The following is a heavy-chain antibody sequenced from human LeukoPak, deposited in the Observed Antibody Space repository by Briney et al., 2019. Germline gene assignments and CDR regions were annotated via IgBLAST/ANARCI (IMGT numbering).Heavy chain of an antibody. Sequence: CTXSGGSISSYYWSWIRQPPGKGLEWIGYIYYSGTTNYNPSLKSRVTISVDTSKNQFSLRLSSVTAADTAVYYCARGQRLFGYYYYYMDVWGKGSTVTVSS. V-gene: IGHV4-59*01. CDR1: GGSISSYY. CDR3: ARGQRLFGYYYYYMDV. D-gene: IGHD5-12*01. J-gene: IGHJ6*03. CDR2: IYYSGTT.